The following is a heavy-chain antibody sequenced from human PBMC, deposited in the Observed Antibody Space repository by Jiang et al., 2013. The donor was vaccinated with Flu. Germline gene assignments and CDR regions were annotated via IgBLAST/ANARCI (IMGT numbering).Heavy chain of an antibody. V-gene: IGHV1-69*06. CDR1: GGSFSSYA. CDR2: INHIFGTT. Sequence: GAEVKKPGSSVKVSCKASGGSFSSYAMNWVRQAPGQGLEWMGGINHIFGTTDYAQKFQGRVTITADKSTSTAYMDLSSLRSDDTAIYYCARSSWGYSYGPFEYWGQGTLVTVSS. J-gene: IGHJ4*02. CDR3: ARSSWGYSYGPFEY. D-gene: IGHD5-18*01.